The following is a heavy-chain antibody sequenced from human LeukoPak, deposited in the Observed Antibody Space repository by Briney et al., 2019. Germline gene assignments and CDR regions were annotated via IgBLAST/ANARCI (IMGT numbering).Heavy chain of an antibody. J-gene: IGHJ5*02. CDR2: ISWNSGSI. D-gene: IGHD3-10*01. Sequence: TGGSLRLSCAASGFTFDDYAMHWVRQAPGKGLEWVSGISWNSGSIGYADSVKGRFTISRDNAKNSLYLQMNSLRAEDTALYYCAKGLWFGELFTPFDPWGQGTLVTVSS. CDR3: AKGLWFGELFTPFDP. V-gene: IGHV3-9*01. CDR1: GFTFDDYA.